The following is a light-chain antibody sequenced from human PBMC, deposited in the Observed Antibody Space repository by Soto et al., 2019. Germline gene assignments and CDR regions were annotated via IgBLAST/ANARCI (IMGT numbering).Light chain of an antibody. CDR2: AAS. CDR3: RQRYNAQST. V-gene: IGKV1-39*01. Sequence: DIQMTQPPSSLSASVRARVTITCRASQSISSYLNRYQQKPGKAPKLLIYAASSLQSGVPSSFSGSGSGTDFFITIISMLPQDFLAYYCRQRYNAQSTFGQGTRLEIK. J-gene: IGKJ5*01. CDR1: QSISSY.